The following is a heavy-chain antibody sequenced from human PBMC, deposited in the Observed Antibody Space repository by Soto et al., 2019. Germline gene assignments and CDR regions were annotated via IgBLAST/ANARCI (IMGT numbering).Heavy chain of an antibody. CDR2: IYYSGDT. V-gene: IGHV4-31*03. Sequence: QVQLQESGPGLLKPSQTLSLTCTVSGGSINSGGYYWTWIRQHPGRGLESIGYIYYSGDTYYNPSLKSRLSISLDTSKNQSSLNLTSVTAADTAIYYCARFPSRAHYFAMDVWGHGTAVTVSS. D-gene: IGHD2-2*01. CDR3: ARFPSRAHYFAMDV. J-gene: IGHJ6*02. CDR1: GGSINSGGYY.